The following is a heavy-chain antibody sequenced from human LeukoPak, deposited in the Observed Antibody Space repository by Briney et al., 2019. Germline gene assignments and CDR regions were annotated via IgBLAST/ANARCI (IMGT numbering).Heavy chain of an antibody. CDR2: ISGSGGST. CDR3: ARAPDYDYVWGNYRL. V-gene: IGHV3-23*01. CDR1: GFTFSSYA. Sequence: GGCPRLSCAASGFTFSSYAMTWVRQAPGKGLEWVSSISGSGGSTSYAVSVKGRFTISRDNSKNTLYLQMNSLRAEDTAVYYCARAPDYDYVWGNYRLRGQGTMVTVSS. D-gene: IGHD3-16*02. J-gene: IGHJ3*01.